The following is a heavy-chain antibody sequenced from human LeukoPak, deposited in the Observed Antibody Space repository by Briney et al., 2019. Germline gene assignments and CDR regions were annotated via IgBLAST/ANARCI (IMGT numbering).Heavy chain of an antibody. CDR1: GFTFSDYY. V-gene: IGHV3-11*04. D-gene: IGHD2-21*02. Sequence: GGSLRLSRAPSGFTFSDYYMSWIRQASGKGREGVSYINSSSSIIYYADSVKGRLTISRDNAKNSLYLQMHSLTDEDTAVYYCARGIYSGGNSEGDYWGQGTLVTVSS. CDR2: INSSSSII. CDR3: ARGIYSGGNSEGDY. J-gene: IGHJ4*02.